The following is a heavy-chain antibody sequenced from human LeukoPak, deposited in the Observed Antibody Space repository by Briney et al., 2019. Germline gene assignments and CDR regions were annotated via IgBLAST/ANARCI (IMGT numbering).Heavy chain of an antibody. Sequence: SETLSLTCTVSGGSVSDYYWSWIQQSPGKGLEWIGYVSNRGISNYSPSLRSRIFISADTSKKQVSLKLTSVTAADTSVYYCARGRFNMVRGVMKTVWFDPWTQGTQVIVSS. V-gene: IGHV4-59*02. CDR1: GGSVSDYY. CDR2: VSNRGIS. CDR3: ARGRFNMVRGVMKTVWFDP. D-gene: IGHD3-10*01. J-gene: IGHJ5*02.